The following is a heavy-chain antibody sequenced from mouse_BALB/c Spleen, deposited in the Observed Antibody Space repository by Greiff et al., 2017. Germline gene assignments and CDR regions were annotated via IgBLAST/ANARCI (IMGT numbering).Heavy chain of an antibody. CDR2: INPSSGYT. V-gene: IGHV1-4*01. D-gene: IGHD2-10*02. CDR3: ARLGYLYGNWMDY. Sequence: SGAELARPGASVKMSCKASGYTFTSYTMHWVKQRPGQGLEWIGYINPSSGYTNYNQKFKDKATLTADKSSSTAYMQLSSLTSEDSAVYYCARLGYLYGNWMDYWGQGTSVTVSS. CDR1: GYTFTSYT. J-gene: IGHJ4*01.